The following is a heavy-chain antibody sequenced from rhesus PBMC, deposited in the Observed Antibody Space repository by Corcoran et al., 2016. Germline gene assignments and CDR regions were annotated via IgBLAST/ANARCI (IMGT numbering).Heavy chain of an antibody. D-gene: IGHD3-40*01. J-gene: IGHJ4*01. CDR1: GFSLSTSGLR. CDR2: IDWDDDK. V-gene: IGHV2S2*01. Sequence: QVSLKESGPALVKPTQTLTLTCTFSGFSLSTSGLRVSWIRQPPGTAREWLARIDWDDDKYYSTSLKSRLTISKDTSKNQVVLTMTNMDPVDTATYYCARYDYDINSRSGYFDFWGQGVLVTVSS. CDR3: ARYDYDINSRSGYFDF.